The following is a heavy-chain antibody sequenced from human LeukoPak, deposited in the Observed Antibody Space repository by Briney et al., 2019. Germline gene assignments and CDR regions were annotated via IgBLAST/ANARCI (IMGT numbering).Heavy chain of an antibody. CDR1: GYTFPNYG. Sequence: ASVKVSCKASGYTFPNYGITWVRQVPGQGLEWMGWITDYNGNTNYAQKLQGRVTMTTDTSTSTAYMELRSLRSDDTAVYYCARAGRGYSYGRGLDYWGQGTLVTVSS. D-gene: IGHD5-18*01. J-gene: IGHJ4*02. V-gene: IGHV1-18*01. CDR3: ARAGRGYSYGRGLDY. CDR2: ITDYNGNT.